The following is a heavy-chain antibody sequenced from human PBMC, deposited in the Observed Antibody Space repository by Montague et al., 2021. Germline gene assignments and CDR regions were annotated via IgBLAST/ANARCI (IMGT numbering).Heavy chain of an antibody. D-gene: IGHD6-13*01. CDR2: ITLDGSST. V-gene: IGHV3-74*01. Sequence: SLRLSCAASGFSFSSYWMHWVRQAPGKGLLWVSRITLDGSSTTFADSVKGRFTTSRDNAKATLYLQMNSLRVEDTAVYYCARNLASAAPGAFDIRGQGTMVNVSS. CDR1: GFSFSSYW. J-gene: IGHJ3*02. CDR3: ARNLASAAPGAFDI.